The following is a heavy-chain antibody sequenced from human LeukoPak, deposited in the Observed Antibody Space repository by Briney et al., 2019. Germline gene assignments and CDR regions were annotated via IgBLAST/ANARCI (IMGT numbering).Heavy chain of an antibody. Sequence: SETLSLTCGVFGGSVNGYYWSWIRQPPGKGLEWIGEVNHSGSTNYNPSLKSRLTISVDTSKNHFSLKLSSVTAADTAVYYCAREGGSGGLDPNAYDIWGQGTMVVVSA. D-gene: IGHD3-10*01. J-gene: IGHJ3*02. CDR1: GGSVNGYY. CDR2: VNHSGST. V-gene: IGHV4-34*01. CDR3: AREGGSGGLDPNAYDI.